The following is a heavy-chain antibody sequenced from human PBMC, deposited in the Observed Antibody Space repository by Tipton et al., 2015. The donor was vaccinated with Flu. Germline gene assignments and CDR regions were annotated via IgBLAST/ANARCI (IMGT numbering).Heavy chain of an antibody. J-gene: IGHJ4*02. CDR3: ARLAYYDVDLKNFYFDY. CDR1: SGSIRSTNYF. Sequence: GLVKPSETLSLTCTVSSGSIRSTNYFCAWIRQPPGKRLELIGIIYPSGATYYNPSLKSRVTISVDTSKSQFSLMLRSVTAADTAVYYCARLAYYDVDLKNFYFDYWGQGALVTVSS. V-gene: IGHV4-39*01. D-gene: IGHD3-10*02. CDR2: IYPSGAT.